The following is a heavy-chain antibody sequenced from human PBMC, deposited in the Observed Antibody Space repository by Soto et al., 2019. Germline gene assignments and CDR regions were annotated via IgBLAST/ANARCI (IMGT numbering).Heavy chain of an antibody. CDR1: DGSVSSGSYY. V-gene: IGHV4-61*01. D-gene: IGHD5-12*01. CDR3: ARDSLALFDS. CDR2: IYSSGSI. Sequence: SETLSLTCTVSDGSVSSGSYYWTWIRQPPGKGLEWIGYIYSSGSILYNPSLKSRVIISVDTSMNQFSLKLSSVTAADTAVYYCARDSLALFDSWGQGTLVTVSS. J-gene: IGHJ4*02.